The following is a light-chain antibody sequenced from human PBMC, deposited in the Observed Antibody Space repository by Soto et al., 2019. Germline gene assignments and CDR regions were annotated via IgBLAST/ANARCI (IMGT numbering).Light chain of an antibody. J-gene: IGLJ1*01. CDR2: EVS. V-gene: IGLV2-14*01. CDR1: SSDVGGYNY. CDR3: SSYTSNGIDYV. Sequence: QSALTQPASVSGSPGQSITISCTGTSSDVGGYNYVSWYQQHPGKAPKLMIYEVSNRPSGVSNRFTGSKSGNTASLTMSGLHAEDEADYYCSSYTSNGIDYVFGPGTKLTVL.